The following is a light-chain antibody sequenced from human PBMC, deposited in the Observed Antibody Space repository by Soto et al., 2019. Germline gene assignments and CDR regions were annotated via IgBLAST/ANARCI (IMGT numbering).Light chain of an antibody. CDR1: QSISSY. J-gene: IGKJ2*01. CDR3: QQSYSTPPLT. CDR2: AAS. Sequence: DIQMTQSPSSLSASVGDRVTITCRASQSISSYLNWYQQKPGKAPKLLIYAASSLQSGVPSRFSCSGSVTDFTLTISSLQPEDFATYYCQQSYSTPPLTFGQGTKLEIK. V-gene: IGKV1-39*01.